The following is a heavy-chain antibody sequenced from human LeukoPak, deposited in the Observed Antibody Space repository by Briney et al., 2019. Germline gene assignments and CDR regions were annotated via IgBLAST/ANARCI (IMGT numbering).Heavy chain of an antibody. Sequence: GGSLRLSCAASGFTFSSYGMHWVRQAPGKGLEWVAVIWYDGSNKYYADSVKGRFTISRDNSKNTLYLQMNSLRAEDTAVYYCVKDSSPGNYDFGPPWGQGTLVTVSS. CDR1: GFTFSSYG. V-gene: IGHV3-30*02. CDR2: IWYDGSNK. CDR3: VKDSSPGNYDFGPP. D-gene: IGHD3-3*01. J-gene: IGHJ5*02.